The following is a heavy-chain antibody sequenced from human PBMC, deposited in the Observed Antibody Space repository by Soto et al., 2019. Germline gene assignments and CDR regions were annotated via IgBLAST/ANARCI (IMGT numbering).Heavy chain of an antibody. Sequence: AASVKVSCKASGGTFSSYAISWVRQAPGQGLEWMGGTIPIFGTANYAQKFQGRVTITADESTSTAYMELSSLRSEDTAVYYCAREPGDDSSGYYDYWGQGTLVTVSS. D-gene: IGHD3-22*01. J-gene: IGHJ4*02. CDR1: GGTFSSYA. V-gene: IGHV1-69*13. CDR2: TIPIFGTA. CDR3: AREPGDDSSGYYDY.